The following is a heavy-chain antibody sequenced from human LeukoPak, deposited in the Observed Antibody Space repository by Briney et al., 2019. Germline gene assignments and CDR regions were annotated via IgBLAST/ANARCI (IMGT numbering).Heavy chain of an antibody. V-gene: IGHV4-4*07. J-gene: IGHJ4*02. CDR1: GGSMSSYY. Sequence: PSETLSLTCTVSGGSMSSYYWSWIRQPAGKGLEWIGRIYTSGSTNYNPSLKSRVTMSVDTSKNQFSLKLSSVTAADTAVYYCAREAPNYGDYVSYFDYWGQGTLVTVSS. CDR3: AREAPNYGDYVSYFDY. CDR2: IYTSGST. D-gene: IGHD4-17*01.